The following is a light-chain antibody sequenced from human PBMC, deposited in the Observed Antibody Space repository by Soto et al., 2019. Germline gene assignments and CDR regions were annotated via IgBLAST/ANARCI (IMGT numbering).Light chain of an antibody. V-gene: IGLV2-11*01. CDR3: CSYAGSSAV. J-gene: IGLJ7*01. CDR2: DVS. CDR1: SSDVGGYNY. Sequence: QSALTQPRSVSGSPGQSVTISCTGTSSDVGGYNYVSWYQQHPGKAPKLMIYDVSKRPSGVPDRFSGSKSGNTASLTISGLQAEDEADYYCCSYAGSSAVFGGGTHLTVL.